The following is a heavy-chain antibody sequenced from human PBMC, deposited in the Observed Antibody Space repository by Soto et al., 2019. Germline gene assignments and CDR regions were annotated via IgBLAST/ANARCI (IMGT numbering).Heavy chain of an antibody. CDR2: IYHSGST. J-gene: IGHJ5*02. CDR3: ARVPGP. Sequence: SETLSLTCAVSGGSISSGGYFWSWIRQPPGKGPEWIGYIYHSGSTYYNPSLKSRVSISVDRSKNQFSLKLSSVTAADTAVYYCARVPGPWGQGTLVTVSS. CDR1: GGSISSGGYF. V-gene: IGHV4-30-2*01.